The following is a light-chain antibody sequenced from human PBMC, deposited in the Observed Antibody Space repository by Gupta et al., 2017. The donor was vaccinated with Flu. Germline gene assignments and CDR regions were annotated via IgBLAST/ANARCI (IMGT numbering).Light chain of an antibody. V-gene: IGKV1-5*03. CDR1: QSISTW. J-gene: IGKJ1*01. CDR3: QQHNSYPWT. CDR2: KAS. Sequence: DIQMTQSPSTLSASVGDRVTITCRASQSISTWLAWYQQKPGKAPNLLIYKASSVESGVPSRFSGSGSGTEFTLTITSLQPDDFASYFCQQHNSYPWTFGQGTRVEIK.